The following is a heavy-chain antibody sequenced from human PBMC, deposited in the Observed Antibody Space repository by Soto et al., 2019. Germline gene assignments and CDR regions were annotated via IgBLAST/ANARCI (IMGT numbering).Heavy chain of an antibody. Sequence: GSLRLSCAASGFTFSSFALNWVRQAPGKGLEWVSIISGSADSTFYADSVKGRFTISRDNSKNMLYLQINSLRAEDTAVYYCAKDRSSYYYYYGMDVWGQGTTVTVSS. CDR3: AKDRSSYYYYYGMDV. J-gene: IGHJ6*02. D-gene: IGHD6-6*01. V-gene: IGHV3-23*01. CDR2: ISGSADST. CDR1: GFTFSSFA.